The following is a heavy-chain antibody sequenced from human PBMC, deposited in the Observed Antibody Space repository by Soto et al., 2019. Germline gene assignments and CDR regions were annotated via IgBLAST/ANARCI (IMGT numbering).Heavy chain of an antibody. CDR1: GFSITTGKMG. D-gene: IGHD4-17*01. CDR3: ARRNVDSYQFYYAMDA. Sequence: SGPTLVNPTAPLTLTCTVSGFSITTGKMGVSWIRQPPGKALEWLAHIFSDNERSYSTSLQGRLTISKDTSGSQVVLSMTNVDPVDTATYYCARRNVDSYQFYYAMDAWGQVTTVTVSS. J-gene: IGHJ6*02. CDR2: IFSDNER. V-gene: IGHV2-26*01.